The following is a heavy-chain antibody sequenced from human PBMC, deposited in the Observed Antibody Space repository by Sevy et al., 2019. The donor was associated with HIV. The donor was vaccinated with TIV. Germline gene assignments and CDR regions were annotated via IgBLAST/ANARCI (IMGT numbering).Heavy chain of an antibody. Sequence: SETLSLTCTVSGGSVSSGSCYWSWIRQPPGKGLEWIGYIYYSGSTNYNPSLKSRVTISVDTSKNQFSLKLSSVTAADTAVYYCAREGYSSGWYDRGYYYYGMDVWGQGTTVTVSS. CDR2: IYYSGST. CDR1: GGSVSSGSCY. V-gene: IGHV4-61*01. D-gene: IGHD6-19*01. CDR3: AREGYSSGWYDRGYYYYGMDV. J-gene: IGHJ6*02.